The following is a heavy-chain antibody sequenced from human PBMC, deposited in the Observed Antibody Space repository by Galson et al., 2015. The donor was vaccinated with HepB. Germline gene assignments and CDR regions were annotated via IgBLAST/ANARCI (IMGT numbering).Heavy chain of an antibody. CDR2: IWRDGTHD. CDR1: GFTFSDCG. CDR3: ARAIYGDRASYAYDI. Sequence: SLRLSCAASGFTFSDCGMHWVRQAPGKGLEWAASIWRDGTHDSYADSVKGRFTISRDNVKNSLYLQMSTLRAEDTAVYYCARAIYGDRASYAYDIWGQGTMVTVSS. V-gene: IGHV3-33*01. D-gene: IGHD4-17*01. J-gene: IGHJ3*02.